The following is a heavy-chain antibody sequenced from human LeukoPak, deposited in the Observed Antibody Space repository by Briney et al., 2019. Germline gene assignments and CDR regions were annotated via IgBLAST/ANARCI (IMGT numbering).Heavy chain of an antibody. J-gene: IGHJ5*02. Sequence: GESLTLSCTASGLTFSSYNMNWVRHRPGEGLEWVSSISSGSSYIYYADSVQGRFTIARDNAKNSLYLQMSSLTAEDTAFYYCARDRQGFMSEWPNWFDPWGQGALVTVSS. D-gene: IGHD3-16*01. CDR3: ARDRQGFMSEWPNWFDP. CDR1: GLTFSSYN. V-gene: IGHV3-21*01. CDR2: ISSGSSYI.